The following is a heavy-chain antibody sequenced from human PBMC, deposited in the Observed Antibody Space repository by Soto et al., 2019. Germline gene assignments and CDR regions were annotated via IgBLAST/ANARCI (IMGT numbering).Heavy chain of an antibody. CDR2: INHVGSP. D-gene: IGHD3-3*01. CDR3: ASLSGGRFLDKGDY. CDR1: NGSFMGYY. V-gene: IGHV4-34*01. Sequence: QVQLHQWGAGLLKPSEILSLTCAVYNGSFMGYYWTWVRQPPGKGLEWIGEINHVGSPNYNPSLKSRVAMSMYTSKQQFSMRLNTLTAADTAVYYGASLSGGRFLDKGDYWGQGIQVTVSS. J-gene: IGHJ4*02.